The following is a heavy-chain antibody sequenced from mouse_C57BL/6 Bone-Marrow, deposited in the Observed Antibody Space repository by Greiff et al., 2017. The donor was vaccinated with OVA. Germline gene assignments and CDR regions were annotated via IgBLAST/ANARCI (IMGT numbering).Heavy chain of an antibody. CDR2: INPSSGYT. J-gene: IGHJ1*03. V-gene: IGHV1-4*01. CDR3: ARVGGYNWYFDV. Sequence: QVQLKESGAELAIPCSSVKMSCKASGYTFPRYTMHWVKQRPGQGLEWIGYINPSSGYTKYNQKFKDKATLTADKSSSTAYMQLSSLTSEDSAVYYCARVGGYNWYFDVWGTGTTVTVSS. CDR1: GYTFPRYT. D-gene: IGHD2-14*01.